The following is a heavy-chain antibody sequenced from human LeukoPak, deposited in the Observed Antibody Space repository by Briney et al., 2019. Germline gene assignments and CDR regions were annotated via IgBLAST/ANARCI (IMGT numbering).Heavy chain of an antibody. CDR3: AKEYRRTWFGLSALDI. CDR1: GFTFNIYA. V-gene: IGHV3-23*01. Sequence: GGSLRLSCAASGFTFNIYAMSWVRQAPGQGLAWVSGLNENGGYTYYADSVKGRFTISRDNSKNTLELQMNSLRVEDTAVYHCAKEYRRTWFGLSALDIWGQGTMVTVFS. D-gene: IGHD3-10*01. J-gene: IGHJ3*02. CDR2: LNENGGYT.